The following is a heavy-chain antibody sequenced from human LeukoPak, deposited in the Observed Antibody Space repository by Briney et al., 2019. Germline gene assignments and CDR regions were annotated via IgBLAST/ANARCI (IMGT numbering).Heavy chain of an antibody. Sequence: SETLSLTCTVSGGSISSYYWSWIRQPAGKGLEWIGRIYTSGSTNYNPSLKSRVTTSVDTSKNQFSLKLSSVTAADTAVYYCARSLVGYYGSGSYYTYYYYYYMDVWGKGTTVTISS. J-gene: IGHJ6*03. CDR1: GGSISSYY. CDR3: ARSLVGYYGSGSYYTYYYYYYMDV. CDR2: IYTSGST. D-gene: IGHD3-10*01. V-gene: IGHV4-4*07.